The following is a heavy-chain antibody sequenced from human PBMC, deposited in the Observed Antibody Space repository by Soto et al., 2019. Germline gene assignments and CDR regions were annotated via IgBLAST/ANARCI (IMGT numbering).Heavy chain of an antibody. CDR2: ISSSSSYI. D-gene: IGHD4-4*01. J-gene: IGHJ5*02. Sequence: GGSLRLSCAASGFTFSSYSMNWVRQAPGKGLEWVSSISSSSSYIYYADSVKGRFTISRDNAKNSLYLQMNSLRAEDTAVYYCARDSYSQDVNWFDPWGQGTLVTVSS. CDR3: ARDSYSQDVNWFDP. V-gene: IGHV3-21*01. CDR1: GFTFSSYS.